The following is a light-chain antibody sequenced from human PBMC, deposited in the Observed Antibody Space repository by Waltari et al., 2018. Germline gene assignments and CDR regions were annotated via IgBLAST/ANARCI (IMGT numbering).Light chain of an antibody. Sequence: EIVLTQSPATLSLSPGESATLSCRASQSVSSSLAWYQQKPGQAPSLLIYDASNRATGIPARFSGSGSGTDFILTISSLEPEDFAVYYCQQRSNWPITFGQGTRLEIK. CDR3: QQRSNWPIT. J-gene: IGKJ5*01. V-gene: IGKV3-11*01. CDR2: DAS. CDR1: QSVSSS.